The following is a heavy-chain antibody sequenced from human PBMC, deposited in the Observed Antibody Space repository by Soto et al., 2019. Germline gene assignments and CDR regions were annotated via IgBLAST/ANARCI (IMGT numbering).Heavy chain of an antibody. D-gene: IGHD3-3*01. V-gene: IGHV1-69*13. CDR1: GGTFSSYA. J-gene: IGHJ5*02. CDR3: ARVERFLELSAGSWFDP. Sequence: ASVKVSCKASGGTFSSYAISWVRQAPGQGLEWMGGIIPIFGTANYAQKFQGRVTITADESTSTAYMELSSLRSEDTAVYYCARVERFLELSAGSWFDPWGREPWSPSPQ. CDR2: IIPIFGTA.